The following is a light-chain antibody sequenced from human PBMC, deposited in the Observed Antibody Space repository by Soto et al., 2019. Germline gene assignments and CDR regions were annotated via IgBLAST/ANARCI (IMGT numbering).Light chain of an antibody. Sequence: QSVLTQPPSVSGAPGQRVTISCTGNSSNLGAGYDVHWYQQLPGAAPKLVIFGNRNRPSGVPERFSGYKSGTSASMAITGLQAEDEADYYCNSFTLTSTRYVLGKGKKDTV. CDR1: SSNLGAGYD. CDR3: NSFTLTSTRYV. V-gene: IGLV1-40*01. J-gene: IGLJ1*01. CDR2: GNR.